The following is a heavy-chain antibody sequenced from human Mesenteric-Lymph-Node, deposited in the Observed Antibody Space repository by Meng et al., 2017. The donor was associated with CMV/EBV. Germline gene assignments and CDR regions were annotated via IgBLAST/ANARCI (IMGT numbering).Heavy chain of an antibody. J-gene: IGHJ4*02. CDR2: IYNSGST. Sequence: CTVSGGSISSGGYYWSWIRQHPGRGLEWIGYIYNSGSTYYNPSLKSRVTISSDTSKNQFSLKLSSVTAADTAVYYCARDVLRSSFDYWGQGTLVTVS. V-gene: IGHV4-31*03. CDR1: GGSISSGGYY. D-gene: IGHD4-17*01. CDR3: ARDVLRSSFDY.